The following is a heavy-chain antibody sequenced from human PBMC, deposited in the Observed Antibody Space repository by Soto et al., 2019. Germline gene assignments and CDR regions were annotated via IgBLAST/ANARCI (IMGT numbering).Heavy chain of an antibody. Sequence: GASVKVSYKVSGYTLTELSMHWVRQAPGKGLEWTGGFDPEVGETIYAQKFQGRVTMTEDRSTDTAYMELSSLRSEDTAVYYCATYLTDWSKWAFDFWGQGTPVTVSS. CDR1: GYTLTELS. V-gene: IGHV1-24*01. CDR2: FDPEVGET. D-gene: IGHD1-26*01. J-gene: IGHJ4*01. CDR3: ATYLTDWSKWAFDF.